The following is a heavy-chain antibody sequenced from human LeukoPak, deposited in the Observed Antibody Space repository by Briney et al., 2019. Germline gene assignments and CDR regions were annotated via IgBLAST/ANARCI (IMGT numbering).Heavy chain of an antibody. Sequence: ASVKDSCKASGYTFTGYYMHWVRQAPGQGLEWMGWINPNSGNTGYAQKFQGRVTMTRNTSISTAYMELSSLGAEDTALYYCAKVSVRSNTPYSSGSPGYYFDYWGQGTLVTVSS. CDR2: INPNSGNT. D-gene: IGHD6-19*01. CDR1: GYTFTGYY. J-gene: IGHJ4*02. CDR3: AKVSVRSNTPYSSGSPGYYFDY. V-gene: IGHV1-8*02.